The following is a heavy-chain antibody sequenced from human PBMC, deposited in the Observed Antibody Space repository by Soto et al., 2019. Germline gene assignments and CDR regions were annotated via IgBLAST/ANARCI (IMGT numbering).Heavy chain of an antibody. CDR2: IYPGDSDA. CDR1: GYSFTDYW. V-gene: IGHV5-51*01. CDR3: ARQADYNILTGYFYYFDY. Sequence: GESLKISCKSSGYSFTDYWIGWLRQMPGKVLEWMGIIYPGDSDARYSPSFQGQVTISVDTSINTAFLRWNSLTASDTAMYYCARQADYNILTGYFYYFDYWGQASLVTVSS. J-gene: IGHJ4*02. D-gene: IGHD3-9*01.